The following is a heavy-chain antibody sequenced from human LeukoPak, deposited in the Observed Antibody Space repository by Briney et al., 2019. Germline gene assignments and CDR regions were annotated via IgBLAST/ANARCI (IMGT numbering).Heavy chain of an antibody. CDR1: GGSISSGGYY. V-gene: IGHV4-31*03. J-gene: IGHJ4*02. D-gene: IGHD1-26*01. Sequence: SETLSLTCPVSGGSISSGGYYWSWIRQHPGKGLEWIGYIYYSGSTYYNPSLKSRVTISVDTSKNQFSLKLSSVTAADTAVYYCAGRGRSPRYYFDYWGQGTLVTVSS. CDR2: IYYSGST. CDR3: AGRGRSPRYYFDY.